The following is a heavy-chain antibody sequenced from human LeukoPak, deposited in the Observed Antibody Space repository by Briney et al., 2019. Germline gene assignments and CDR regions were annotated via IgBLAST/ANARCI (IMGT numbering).Heavy chain of an antibody. J-gene: IGHJ5*02. CDR1: GFTFSSYS. V-gene: IGHV3-21*01. D-gene: IGHD2-15*01. Sequence: GGSLRLSCAASGFTFSSYSMNWVRQAPGKGLEWVSSISSSSSYIYYADSVKGRFTISRDNTKNSLYLQMNSLRAEDTAVYSCARGADGVSSNSRGWFDPWGQGTLVTVSS. CDR3: ARGADGVSSNSRGWFDP. CDR2: ISSSSSYI.